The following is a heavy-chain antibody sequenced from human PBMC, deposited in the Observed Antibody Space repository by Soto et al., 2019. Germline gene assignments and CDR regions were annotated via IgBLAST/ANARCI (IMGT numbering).Heavy chain of an antibody. CDR1: GYTFTRYG. D-gene: IGHD2-15*01. V-gene: IGHV1-18*01. CDR3: ARLVVVAATGWWFAP. CDR2: ISAYNGNT. Sequence: ASVKVSCKASGYTFTRYGISWVRQAPGQGLEWMGWISAYNGNTNYAQKLQGRVTMTTDTSTSTAYMELRSLRSDDTAVYYCARLVVVAATGWWFAPWGQGTLVTVSS. J-gene: IGHJ5*02.